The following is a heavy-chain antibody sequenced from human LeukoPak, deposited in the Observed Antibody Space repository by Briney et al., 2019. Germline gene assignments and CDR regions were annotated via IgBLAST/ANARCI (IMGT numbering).Heavy chain of an antibody. CDR1: GGTFSSYA. CDR3: ARVGIVVVPAEDSYFDY. D-gene: IGHD2-2*03. V-gene: IGHV1-69*05. Sequence: SLKVSCKASGGTFSSYAISWVRQAPGQGLEWMGGIIPIFGTANYAQKLQSRVTMTTDTSTSTAYMELRSLRSDDTAVYYCARVGIVVVPAEDSYFDYWGQGTLVTVSS. J-gene: IGHJ4*02. CDR2: IIPIFGTA.